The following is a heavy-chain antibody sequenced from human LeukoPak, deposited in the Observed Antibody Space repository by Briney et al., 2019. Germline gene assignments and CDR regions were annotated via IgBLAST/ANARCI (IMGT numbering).Heavy chain of an antibody. D-gene: IGHD2-8*01. CDR2: IYYSGST. CDR3: ARGAKAYCTNGVCYLDY. Sequence: SSETLSLTCTVSGGSITSYYWNWIRQPPGKGLEWIGYIYYSGSTNYNPSLKSRVTMSIDTSKNQFSLKLSSVTAADTAVYYCARGAKAYCTNGVCYLDYWGQGTLVTVSS. V-gene: IGHV4-59*01. CDR1: GGSITSYY. J-gene: IGHJ4*02.